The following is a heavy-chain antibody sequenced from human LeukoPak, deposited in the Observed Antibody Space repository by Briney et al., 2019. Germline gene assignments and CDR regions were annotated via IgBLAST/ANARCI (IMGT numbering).Heavy chain of an antibody. CDR2: IISSGSNM. V-gene: IGHV3-21*06. D-gene: IGHD1-7*01. J-gene: IGHJ4*02. Sequence: GGSLRLSCAASGFTFSTYSMHWVRQAPGKGLQWVSSIISSGSNMYYADSVKGRFTVSRDNAKNSLYLQMSSLRAEDTAVYYCAGGSLRDLRTNWGQGTLVTVSS. CDR1: GFTFSTYS. CDR3: AGGSLRDLRTN.